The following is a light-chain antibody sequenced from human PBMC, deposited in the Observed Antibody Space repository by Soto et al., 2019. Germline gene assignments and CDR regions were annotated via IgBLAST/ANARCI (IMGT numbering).Light chain of an antibody. CDR2: GAS. Sequence: EIVLTQSPGTLSLSPGGGATLSCRASQSVSSSYLAWYQQKPGQAPRLLIYGASSRATGIPDRFSGGGSGTDFTLTISRLEPEDFAVYYCQQFGSSPRTFGQGTKVDIK. CDR3: QQFGSSPRT. J-gene: IGKJ1*01. CDR1: QSVSSSY. V-gene: IGKV3-20*01.